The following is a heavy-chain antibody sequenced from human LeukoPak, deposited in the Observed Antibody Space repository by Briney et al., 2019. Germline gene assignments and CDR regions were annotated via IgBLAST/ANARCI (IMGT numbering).Heavy chain of an antibody. CDR3: ARDYYDSSGYYYDWFDP. V-gene: IGHV4-30-4*07. CDR2: IYYSGST. CDR1: GGSISSGGYS. J-gene: IGHJ5*02. D-gene: IGHD3-22*01. Sequence: SETLSLTCAVSGGSISSGGYSWSWIRQPPGKGLEWIGYIYYSGSTYYNPSLKSRVTISVDTSKNQFSLKLSSVTAADTAVYYCARDYYDSSGYYYDWFDPWGQGTLVTVSS.